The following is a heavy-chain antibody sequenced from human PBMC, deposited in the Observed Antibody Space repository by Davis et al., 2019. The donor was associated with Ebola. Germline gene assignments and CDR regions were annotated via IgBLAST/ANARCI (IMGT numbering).Heavy chain of an antibody. Sequence: GESLKISCAASGFTFDDYAMTWVRQAPGKGLEWVSGINWNGGSTGYADSVKGRFTISRDNAKNSLYLRLNSLRAEDTALYHCARDSEEVTSIVVVGGGSDWGQGTLVTVSS. CDR2: INWNGGST. CDR1: GFTFDDYA. V-gene: IGHV3-20*01. CDR3: ARDSEEVTSIVVVGGGSD. D-gene: IGHD3-22*01. J-gene: IGHJ4*02.